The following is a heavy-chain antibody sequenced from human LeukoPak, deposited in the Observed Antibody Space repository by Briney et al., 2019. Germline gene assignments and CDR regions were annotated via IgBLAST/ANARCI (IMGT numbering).Heavy chain of an antibody. D-gene: IGHD4-17*01. Sequence: PSETLSLTCTVSGGSISSSSYYWGWIRQHPGKGLEWIGHIYYSGSTYYNPSLKSRVTISVDTSKNQFSLKLSSVTAADTAVYYCARGESGDYGTLGFDYWGQGTLVTVSS. CDR2: IYYSGST. J-gene: IGHJ4*02. CDR3: ARGESGDYGTLGFDY. CDR1: GGSISSSSYY. V-gene: IGHV4-31*03.